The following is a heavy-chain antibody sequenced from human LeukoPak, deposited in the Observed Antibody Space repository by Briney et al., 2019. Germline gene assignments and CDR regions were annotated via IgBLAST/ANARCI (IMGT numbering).Heavy chain of an antibody. CDR1: GFTFSSYG. CDR3: ATRSVYYDSGGYTFDY. CDR2: IWCDGSNK. Sequence: PGGSLRLSCAASGFTFSSYGMHWVRQAPGKGLEWVAVIWCDGSNKYYADSVKGRFTISRDNSKNTLYLQMNSLRAEDTAVYYCATRSVYYDSGGYTFDYWGQGTLVTVSS. D-gene: IGHD3-22*01. V-gene: IGHV3-33*01. J-gene: IGHJ4*02.